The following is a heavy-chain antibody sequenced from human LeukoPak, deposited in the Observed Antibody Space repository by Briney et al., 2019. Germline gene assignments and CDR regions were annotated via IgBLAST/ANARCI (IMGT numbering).Heavy chain of an antibody. CDR3: AREWGLESSGYYYAY. Sequence: ASVKVSCKASGGTFSSYAISWVRQAPGQGLEWMGGIIPIFGTANFAQKFQGRVSITADESTSTAFMELGSLRSEDTAVYYCAREWGLESSGYYYAYWGQGTLVTVSS. J-gene: IGHJ4*02. CDR2: IIPIFGTA. D-gene: IGHD3-22*01. V-gene: IGHV1-69*13. CDR1: GGTFSSYA.